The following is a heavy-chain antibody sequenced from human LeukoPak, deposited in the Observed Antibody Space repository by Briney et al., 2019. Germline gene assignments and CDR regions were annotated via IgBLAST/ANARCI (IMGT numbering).Heavy chain of an antibody. CDR3: ARGPRLRSDAFGY. J-gene: IGHJ4*02. CDR2: INHSGST. CDR1: GGSISSGGYY. V-gene: IGHV4-34*01. D-gene: IGHD4-17*01. Sequence: SETLSLTCAVSGGSISSGGYYWSWIRQPPGKGLEWIGEINHSGSTNYNPSLKSRVTISVDTSKNQFSLKLSSVTAADTAVYYCARGPRLRSDAFGYWGQGTLVTVSS.